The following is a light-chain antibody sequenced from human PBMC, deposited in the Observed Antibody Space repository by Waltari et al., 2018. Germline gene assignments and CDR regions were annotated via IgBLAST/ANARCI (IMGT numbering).Light chain of an antibody. V-gene: IGLV3-19*01. CDR1: SLRSYY. Sequence: SSELTQDPAVSVALGQTVRITCQGDSLRSYYARWYQQKPGQAPVLVIYGKNNRPSGIPDRFAGSSPGNTASLTITGAQAEDEADYYCNSRDSSGNHWVFGGGTKLTVL. J-gene: IGLJ3*02. CDR2: GKN. CDR3: NSRDSSGNHWV.